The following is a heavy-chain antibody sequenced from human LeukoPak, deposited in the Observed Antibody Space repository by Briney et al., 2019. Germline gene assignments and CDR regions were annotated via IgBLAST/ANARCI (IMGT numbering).Heavy chain of an antibody. CDR3: IASALVCSFFGN. D-gene: IGHD6-13*01. J-gene: IGHJ4*02. CDR1: GFTFSSYW. V-gene: IGHV3-74*01. Sequence: PGGSLRLSCAASGFTFSSYWMNWVRQAPGKGLVWISRIKPDGSDTYYADSLKDRFTISRDNAKSTLYLQMNSLRADDTAVYYCIASALVCSFFGNWGEGSLGTLSS. CDR2: IKPDGSDT.